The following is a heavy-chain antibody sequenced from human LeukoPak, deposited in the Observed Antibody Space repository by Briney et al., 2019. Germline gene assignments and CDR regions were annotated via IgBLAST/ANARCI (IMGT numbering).Heavy chain of an antibody. V-gene: IGHV3-23*01. Sequence: PGGSLRLSCAASGFTFSSYGMSWVRQAPGKGLERVSGISGSGGSTYYADSVKGRFSISRDNSKNTLHLQMNSLRAEDTAVYYCAKVTFGGGFYFDYWGQGTLVTVSS. CDR1: GFTFSSYG. J-gene: IGHJ4*02. D-gene: IGHD3-16*01. CDR3: AKVTFGGGFYFDY. CDR2: ISGSGGST.